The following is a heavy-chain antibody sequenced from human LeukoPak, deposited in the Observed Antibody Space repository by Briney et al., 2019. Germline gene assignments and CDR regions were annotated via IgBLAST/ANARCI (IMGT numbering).Heavy chain of an antibody. J-gene: IGHJ4*01. CDR3: AKAASGSSYNYFDY. Sequence: GGSVTLTCAASGFTICSFDMQWVPQAPGMGLDWVAVISYDGNYKYYADYVKGRFTISKDISKNTLYLEMNSLRAEDTAVYYCAKAASGSSYNYFDYWGHGTLVTVSS. CDR1: GFTICSFD. CDR2: ISYDGNYK. D-gene: IGHD3-10*01. V-gene: IGHV3-30*18.